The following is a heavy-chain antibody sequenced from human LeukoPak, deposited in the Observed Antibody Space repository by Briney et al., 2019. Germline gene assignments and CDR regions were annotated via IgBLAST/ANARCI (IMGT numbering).Heavy chain of an antibody. CDR2: MNPNSGNT. CDR1: GYTFTTYD. D-gene: IGHD4-23*01. CDR3: ARGPNKSDGGNSGSAWFDP. J-gene: IGHJ5*02. V-gene: IGHV1-8*01. Sequence: GASVKVSCKASGYTFTTYDINWVRQASGQGLEWMGWMNPNSGNTGYAQKFQGRVTMTRNTSTTTAYMELNSLRSEDTAVYYCARGPNKSDGGNSGSAWFDPWGQGTLVTVSS.